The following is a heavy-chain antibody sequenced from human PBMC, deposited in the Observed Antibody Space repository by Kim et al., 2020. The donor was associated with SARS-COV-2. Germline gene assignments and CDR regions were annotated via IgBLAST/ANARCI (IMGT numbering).Heavy chain of an antibody. CDR3: ARVETYYLYSGRHYWYFDL. CDR2: VYYTGST. Sequence: SETLSRTCTVSGGSISSDYWSWIRQPPGKGLEWIGYVYYTGSTNYNPSLKSRVTISVDTSKNQFSLKLNSVTAADTAVYYCARVETYYLYSGRHYWYFDLWGRSTLVTVSS. J-gene: IGHJ2*01. V-gene: IGHV4-59*01. CDR1: GGSISSDY. D-gene: IGHD3-10*02.